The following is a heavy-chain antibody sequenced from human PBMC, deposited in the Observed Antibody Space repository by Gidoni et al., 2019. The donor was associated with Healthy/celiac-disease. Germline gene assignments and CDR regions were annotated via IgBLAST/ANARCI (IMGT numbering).Heavy chain of an antibody. CDR1: GGSIRSSSYY. D-gene: IGHD6-19*01. J-gene: IGHJ6*02. V-gene: IGHV4-39*07. CDR2: IYYSGST. Sequence: QLQLQESGPGLVKPSETLSLTCTVSGGSIRSSSYYWGWIRQPPGKGLEWIGSIYYSGSTYYNPSLKSRVTISVDTSKNQFSLKLSSVTAADTAVYYCARENPQYSSGWYRYGMDVWGQGTTVTVSS. CDR3: ARENPQYSSGWYRYGMDV.